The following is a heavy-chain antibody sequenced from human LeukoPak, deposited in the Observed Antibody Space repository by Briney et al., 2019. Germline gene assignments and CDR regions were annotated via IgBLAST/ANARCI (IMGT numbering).Heavy chain of an antibody. V-gene: IGHV3-23*01. CDR1: GFTFSSYA. J-gene: IGHJ4*02. Sequence: PGGSLRLSCAASGFTFSSYAMSWVRQAPGKGLEWVSAISGSGGSTYYADSVKGRFTISRDNSKNTLYLQMNSLRAEDTAVYYCAKHSGYSYGPMSYFDCWGQGTLVTVSS. CDR2: ISGSGGST. D-gene: IGHD5-18*01. CDR3: AKHSGYSYGPMSYFDC.